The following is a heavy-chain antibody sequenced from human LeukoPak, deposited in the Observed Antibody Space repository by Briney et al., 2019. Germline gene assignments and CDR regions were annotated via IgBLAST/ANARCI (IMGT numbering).Heavy chain of an antibody. CDR3: ARQRGITIFGVVHRNGFDP. V-gene: IGHV5-51*01. Sequence: GESLTISCQGSGFIFTSYWVAWVRQVPGKGLEWVGLIYPDDSDTRYSPSFQGQVTISADKSISTAYLQWSSLKASDTAMYYCARQRGITIFGVVHRNGFDPWGQGTLVTVSS. D-gene: IGHD3-3*01. CDR1: GFIFTSYW. CDR2: IYPDDSDT. J-gene: IGHJ5*02.